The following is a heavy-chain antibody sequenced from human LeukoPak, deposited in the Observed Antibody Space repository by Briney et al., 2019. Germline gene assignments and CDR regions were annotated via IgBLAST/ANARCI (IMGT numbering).Heavy chain of an antibody. CDR2: IIPIFGTA. CDR1: RGTFSSYA. Sequence: GASLKVSCKASRGTFSSYAISCVRQAPGQGLEWMGGIIPIFGTANYAQKFQGRVTITAEKSTSTAYMELSSLRSEDTAVYYCARDKVAVAGAVWFDPWGQGTLVTVSS. CDR3: ARDKVAVAGAVWFDP. J-gene: IGHJ5*02. V-gene: IGHV1-69*06. D-gene: IGHD6-19*01.